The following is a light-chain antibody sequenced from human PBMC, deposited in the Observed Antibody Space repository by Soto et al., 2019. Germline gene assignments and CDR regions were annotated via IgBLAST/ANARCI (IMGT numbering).Light chain of an antibody. CDR1: QSVSTY. CDR2: DAS. V-gene: IGKV3-11*01. Sequence: EIVLTQSPGTVSLSPGERATLSCRASQSVSTYLAWYQQKPGLAPRLLIYDASNRATGVPDRFRGSGSGTDFTLTISSLEPEDFEVYYCQQRSTWPLITFGQGTRLEIK. J-gene: IGKJ5*01. CDR3: QQRSTWPLIT.